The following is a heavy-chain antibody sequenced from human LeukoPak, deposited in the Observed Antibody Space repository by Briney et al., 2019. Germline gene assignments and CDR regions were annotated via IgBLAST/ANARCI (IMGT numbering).Heavy chain of an antibody. CDR3: AREPPYSNSWTDFDS. CDR1: GFTFSDYN. D-gene: IGHD6-13*01. V-gene: IGHV3-48*01. Sequence: QPGGSLRLSCAASGFTFSDYNMNWVRQTPGKGLEWVSYITLSSTTIYYADSVKGRFTISRDNAKNSLFLQMNSLRAEDTAVYYCAREPPYSNSWTDFDSWGQGTLVTVSS. J-gene: IGHJ4*02. CDR2: ITLSSTTI.